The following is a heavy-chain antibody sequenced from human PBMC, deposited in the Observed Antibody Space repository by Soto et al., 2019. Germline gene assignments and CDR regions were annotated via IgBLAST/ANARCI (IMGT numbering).Heavy chain of an antibody. V-gene: IGHV1-18*04. D-gene: IGHD3-10*01. CDR2: ISAYNGNT. Sequence: GASVKVSCKASGYTFTSYGISWVRQAPGQRLEWMGWISAYNGNTNYAQKLQGRVTMTTDTSTSTAYMELRSLRSDDTSVYYCARDLFSLISFGELPYFDYWGQGSLLTVSS. CDR1: GYTFTSYG. CDR3: ARDLFSLISFGELPYFDY. J-gene: IGHJ4*02.